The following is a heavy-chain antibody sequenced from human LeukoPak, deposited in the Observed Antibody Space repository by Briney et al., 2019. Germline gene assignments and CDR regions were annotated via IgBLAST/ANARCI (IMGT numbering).Heavy chain of an antibody. D-gene: IGHD3-10*02. CDR3: AELGITMIGGV. J-gene: IGHJ6*04. CDR1: GFTFSSYA. CDR2: ISGSGGST. V-gene: IGHV3-23*01. Sequence: PGGSLRLSRAASGFTFSSYAMSWVRQAPGKGLEWVSAISGSGGSTYYADSVKGRFTISRDNAKNSLYLQMNSPRAEDTAVYYCAELGITMIGGVWGKGTTVTISS.